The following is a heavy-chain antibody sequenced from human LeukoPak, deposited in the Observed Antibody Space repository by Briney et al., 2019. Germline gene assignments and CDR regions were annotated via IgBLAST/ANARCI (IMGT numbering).Heavy chain of an antibody. CDR2: INHSGNT. Sequence: SETLSLTCTVSGGSISSYYWTWIRQPPGKGLEWIGEINHSGNTNYNPSLKSRVAISVDTSKNQFSLKLSSVIAADTAMYYCARSKDGSGFAAYWGQGTQVTVSS. CDR1: GGSISSYY. D-gene: IGHD3-22*01. J-gene: IGHJ4*02. V-gene: IGHV4-34*01. CDR3: ARSKDGSGFAAY.